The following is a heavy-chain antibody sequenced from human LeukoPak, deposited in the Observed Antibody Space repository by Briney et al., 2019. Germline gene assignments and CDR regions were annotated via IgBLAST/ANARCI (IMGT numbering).Heavy chain of an antibody. V-gene: IGHV1-46*01. J-gene: IGHJ3*02. CDR3: AVSGFIVVVPAAPIDAFDI. Sequence: ASVKVSCKASGYTFASYYMHWVRQAPGQGLEWMGIINSSGGSTSYAQKFQGRVTMTEDTSTDTAYMELSSLRSEDTAVYYCAVSGFIVVVPAAPIDAFDIWGQGTMVTVSS. CDR2: INSSGGST. D-gene: IGHD2-2*01. CDR1: GYTFASYY.